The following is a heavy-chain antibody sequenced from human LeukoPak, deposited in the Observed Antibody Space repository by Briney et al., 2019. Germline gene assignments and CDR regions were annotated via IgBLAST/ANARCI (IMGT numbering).Heavy chain of an antibody. CDR3: AREEGIAAAGTGWFDP. D-gene: IGHD6-13*01. J-gene: IGHJ5*02. CDR1: GFTFSSYS. Sequence: GGSLRLSCAASGFTFSSYSMNWIRQAPGKGLEWVSSISSSSSYIYYADSVKGRFTISRDNAKNSLYLQMNSLRAEDTAVYYCAREEGIAAAGTGWFDPWGQGTLVTVSS. CDR2: ISSSSSYI. V-gene: IGHV3-21*01.